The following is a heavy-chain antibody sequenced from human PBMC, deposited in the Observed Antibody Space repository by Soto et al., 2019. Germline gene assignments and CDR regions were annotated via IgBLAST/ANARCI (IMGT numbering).Heavy chain of an antibody. V-gene: IGHV3-23*01. CDR3: AKDFSRDSLSKTHSCGGDCYTIDS. Sequence: PGGSLRLSCEASGFPFDNYAMSWVRQAPGKGLEWVSAISGGSPKEFYAESVKGRFTISRDNSKNTLFLEMSSLRADDAALYYCAKDFSRDSLSKTHSCGGDCYTIDSWGQGTQATVSS. J-gene: IGHJ4*02. D-gene: IGHD2-21*02. CDR1: GFPFDNYA. CDR2: ISGGSPKE.